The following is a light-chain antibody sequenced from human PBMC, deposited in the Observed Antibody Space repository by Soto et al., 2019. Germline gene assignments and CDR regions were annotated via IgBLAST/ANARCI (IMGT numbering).Light chain of an antibody. J-gene: IGLJ1*01. V-gene: IGLV2-23*02. CDR3: CSYAGSYTRV. Sequence: QSALTQPSSLSGSPGRLITISCTGNSSVVGSYNLVSWYQQHPGKAPKVMIYEVSKRPSGVPDRFSGSKSGNTASLTISGLQAEDEADYYCCSYAGSYTRVFGTGTKVTVL. CDR2: EVS. CDR1: SSVVGSYNL.